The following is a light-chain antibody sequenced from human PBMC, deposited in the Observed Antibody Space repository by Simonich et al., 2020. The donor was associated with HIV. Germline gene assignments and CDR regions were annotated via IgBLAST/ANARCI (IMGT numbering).Light chain of an antibody. CDR3: HQSYSNPRT. CDR2: AAS. J-gene: IGKJ2*01. Sequence: DIQMTQSPPSLSASVGDRVTVACRASQSIRTYLNWYQQKPGKAPKLLIYAASSLQSGVPSRFSGSGSGTDFTLTINSLQPEDFATYYCHQSYSNPRTFGQGTKLEIK. CDR1: QSIRTY. V-gene: IGKV1-39*01.